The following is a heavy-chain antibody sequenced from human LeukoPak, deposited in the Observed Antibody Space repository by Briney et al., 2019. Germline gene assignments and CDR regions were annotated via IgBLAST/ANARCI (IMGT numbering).Heavy chain of an antibody. J-gene: IGHJ4*02. CDR1: GFTFSSYW. CDR2: IKQDGSEK. Sequence: SGGSLRLSCAASGFTFSSYWMSWVRQVPGKGLEWVANIKQDGSEKYYVDSVKGRFTISKDNAKNSLYLQMNSLRAEDTAVYYCARDWWELNHVDYWGQGTLVTVSS. CDR3: ARDWWELNHVDY. V-gene: IGHV3-7*01. D-gene: IGHD1-26*01.